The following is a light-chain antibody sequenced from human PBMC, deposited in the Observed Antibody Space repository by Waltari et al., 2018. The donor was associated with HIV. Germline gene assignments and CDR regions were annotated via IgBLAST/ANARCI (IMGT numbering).Light chain of an antibody. CDR2: EVY. CDR3: SSDAGINTYVL. Sequence: QSALTQPPSASGSPGQSVTISCNGTSSDVGGNNYVSWYQQYPGKAPRRMISEVYKRPSGVPHRFAGSKSGKTASRTVSGRQAEDVANYYGSSDAGINTYVLFGGGTKLTVL. CDR1: SSDVGGNNY. J-gene: IGLJ2*01. V-gene: IGLV2-8*01.